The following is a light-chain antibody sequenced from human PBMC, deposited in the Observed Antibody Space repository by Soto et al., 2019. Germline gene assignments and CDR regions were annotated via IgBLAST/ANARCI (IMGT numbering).Light chain of an antibody. CDR2: HAS. CDR3: QQSYGTPT. V-gene: IGKV1-5*01. Sequence: DIQMTQSPSALSASLGAGVSITCRASQTVSGGLAWYHQKPGSAPKLLIYHASTLESGVPSRFSGSGSGTDFTLTISSLQPEDFATYDCQQSYGTPTFGQGTRLEIK. CDR1: QTVSGG. J-gene: IGKJ5*01.